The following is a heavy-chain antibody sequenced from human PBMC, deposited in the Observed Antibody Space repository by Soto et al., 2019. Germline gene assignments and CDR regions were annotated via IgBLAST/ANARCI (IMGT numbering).Heavy chain of an antibody. Sequence: GASVTVSCKASGYTFTSYGMSWVRQAPGQGLEWMGWISAYNGNTNYAQKLQGRVTMTTDTSTSTAYMELRSLRSDDTAVYYCARDLLPRLSGYWGQGTLVTVSS. V-gene: IGHV1-18*01. J-gene: IGHJ4*02. CDR3: ARDLLPRLSGY. CDR1: GYTFTSYG. D-gene: IGHD1-26*01. CDR2: ISAYNGNT.